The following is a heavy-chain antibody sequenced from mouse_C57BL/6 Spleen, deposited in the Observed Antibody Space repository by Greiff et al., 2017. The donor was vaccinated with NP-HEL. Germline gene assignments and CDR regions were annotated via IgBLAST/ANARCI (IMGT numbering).Heavy chain of an antibody. V-gene: IGHV1-15*01. CDR2: IDPETGGT. D-gene: IGHD2-12*01. CDR1: GYTFTDYE. CDR3: TREGYDIVAMDY. Sequence: QVQLKESGAELVRPGASVTLSCKASGYTFTDYEMHWVKQTPVHGLEWIGAIDPETGGTAYNQKFKGKAILTADKSSSTAYMELRSLTSEDSAVYYCTREGYDIVAMDYWGQGTSVTVAS. J-gene: IGHJ4*01.